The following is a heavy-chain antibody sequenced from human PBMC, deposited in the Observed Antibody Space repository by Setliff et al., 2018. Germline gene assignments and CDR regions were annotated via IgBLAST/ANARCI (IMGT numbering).Heavy chain of an antibody. V-gene: IGHV3-74*03. CDR3: ATSRTFDY. Sequence: PGGSLRLSCAASGFTFSGYYMQWVRQAPGKGLEWVSYIGESDGSSTKYADSVKGRCTISRDNAKNTLYLQLNSLRADDAAVYYCATSRTFDYWGQGILVTVSS. CDR1: GFTFSGYY. CDR2: IGESDGSST. J-gene: IGHJ4*02.